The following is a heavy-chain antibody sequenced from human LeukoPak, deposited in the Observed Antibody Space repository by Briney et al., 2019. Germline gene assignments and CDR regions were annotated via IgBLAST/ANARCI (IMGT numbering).Heavy chain of an antibody. CDR2: ISSSGSTI. J-gene: IGHJ4*02. CDR3: ARDALGYYDSSGYSDY. CDR1: GFTFSSYE. V-gene: IGHV3-48*03. Sequence: PGGSLRLSCAASGFTFSSYEMNWVRQAPGKGLEWVSYISSSGSTIYYADSVKGRFTISRDNAKNSLYLQMNSLRAEDTAVYYCARDALGYYDSSGYSDYWGQGTLVTVSS. D-gene: IGHD3-22*01.